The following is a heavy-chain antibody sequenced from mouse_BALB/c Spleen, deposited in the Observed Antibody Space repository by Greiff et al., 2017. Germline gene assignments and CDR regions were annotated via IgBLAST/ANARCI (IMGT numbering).Heavy chain of an antibody. V-gene: IGHV1S16*01. D-gene: IGHD1-1*01. J-gene: IGHJ4*01. CDR3: TRRTDYYGSRYYYAMDY. CDR2: INPSNGGT. Sequence: VQLQESGPQLVRPGASVKLSCKASGYTFTSYYMYWVKQRPGQGLEWIGEINPSNGGTNFNEKFKSKATLTVDKSSSTAYMQLSSLTSEDSAVYYCTRRTDYYGSRYYYAMDYWGQGTSVTVSS. CDR1: GYTFTSYY.